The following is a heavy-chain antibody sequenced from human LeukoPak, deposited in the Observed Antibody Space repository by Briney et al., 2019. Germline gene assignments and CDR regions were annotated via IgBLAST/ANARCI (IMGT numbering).Heavy chain of an antibody. J-gene: IGHJ4*02. CDR1: GFSFSNYG. V-gene: IGHV3-33*01. CDR3: ARPGIAVAGYFDY. Sequence: GGSLRLSCAASGFSFSNYGMHWVRQAPGKGLEWVALILQDGINKYYADSVKGRFTISRDNSKNTLYLQMNSLRAEDTAVYYCARPGIAVAGYFDYWGQGTLVTVSS. D-gene: IGHD6-19*01. CDR2: ILQDGINK.